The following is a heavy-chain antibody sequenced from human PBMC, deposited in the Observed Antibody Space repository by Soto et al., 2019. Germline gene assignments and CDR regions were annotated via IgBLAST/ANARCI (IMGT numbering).Heavy chain of an antibody. CDR2: IYYSGST. J-gene: IGHJ4*02. V-gene: IGHV4-59*12. Sequence: PSETLSLTCTVSGGSISSYYWSWIRQPPGKGLEWIGYIYYSGSTNYNPSLKSRVTISVDTSKNQFSLKLSSVTAADTAVYYCAMFFFSTGTDYYFDYWGQGTLVNVFS. D-gene: IGHD1-1*01. CDR3: AMFFFSTGTDYYFDY. CDR1: GGSISSYY.